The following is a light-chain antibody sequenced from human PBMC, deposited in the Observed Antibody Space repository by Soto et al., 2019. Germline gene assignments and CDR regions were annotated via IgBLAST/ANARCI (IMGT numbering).Light chain of an antibody. CDR2: AAS. Sequence: DIPLTQSPSFLSASVGDRVTITCRASQDISHYLAWYQQKPGIAPKLLIYAASTLQSGVPSRFSGSGSGTEFTLTISSLQPEDFATYYCQHYNSYSEAFGQGTKVDI. J-gene: IGKJ1*01. CDR3: QHYNSYSEA. V-gene: IGKV1-9*01. CDR1: QDISHY.